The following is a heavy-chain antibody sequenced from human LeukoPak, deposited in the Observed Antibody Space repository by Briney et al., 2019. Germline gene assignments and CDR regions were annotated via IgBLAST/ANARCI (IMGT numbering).Heavy chain of an antibody. V-gene: IGHV3-30*03. D-gene: IGHD5-24*01. Sequence: GGSLRLSCAASGFTFTNYWMHWVRQAPGKGLEWVAVISYDGSNEYYVDPVKGRFTISRDNSKNILYLQMNSLTAEDTAVYYCARDSLKNGYNYDYFDYWGQGTLVTVSS. CDR3: ARDSLKNGYNYDYFDY. J-gene: IGHJ4*02. CDR1: GFTFTNYW. CDR2: ISYDGSNE.